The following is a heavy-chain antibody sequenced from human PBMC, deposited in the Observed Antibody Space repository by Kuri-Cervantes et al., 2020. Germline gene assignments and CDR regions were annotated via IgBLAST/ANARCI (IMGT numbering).Heavy chain of an antibody. D-gene: IGHD6-19*01. Sequence: GESLKISCAASGFTFSNYGMRWVRQAPGKGLECVSTFGGGGDIHYADSVEGRFTISRDNSKDTLFLQMNSLRVEDTAVYFCTRWLPTGDLDYWGQGTLVTVSS. CDR1: GFTFSNYG. J-gene: IGHJ4*02. CDR3: TRWLPTGDLDY. CDR2: FGGGGDI. V-gene: IGHV3-23*01.